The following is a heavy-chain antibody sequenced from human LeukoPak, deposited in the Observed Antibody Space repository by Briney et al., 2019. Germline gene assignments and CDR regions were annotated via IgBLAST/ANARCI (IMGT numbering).Heavy chain of an antibody. CDR1: GGSIGAYY. CDR2: VYYRGST. V-gene: IGHV4-59*08. Sequence: PSETLSLTCTVSGGSIGAYYCSWIRQSPGKGLEWIGYVYYRGSTNYNPSLKSRVTISVDTSKNQFSLKLNSVTAADTAVYYCARQGTSVQSPLNYWGQGALVTVSS. CDR3: ARQGTSVQSPLNY. D-gene: IGHD4-17*01. J-gene: IGHJ4*02.